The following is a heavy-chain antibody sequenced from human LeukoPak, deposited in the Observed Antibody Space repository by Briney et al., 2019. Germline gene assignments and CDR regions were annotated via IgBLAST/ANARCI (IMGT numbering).Heavy chain of an antibody. Sequence: GGSLRLSCVASGFTFRSYWMNWVRQAPGKGLEWVANIKQDGSEKYYVDSVKGRFTISRDNSKNTLYLQMNSLRTEDTAVYYCARSGRYFDWLLSPDWGQGTLVTVSS. J-gene: IGHJ4*02. V-gene: IGHV3-7*04. CDR1: GFTFRSYW. CDR2: IKQDGSEK. D-gene: IGHD3-9*01. CDR3: ARSGRYFDWLLSPD.